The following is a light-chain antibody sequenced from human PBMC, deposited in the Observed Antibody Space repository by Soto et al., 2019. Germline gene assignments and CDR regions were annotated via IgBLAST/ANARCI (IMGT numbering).Light chain of an antibody. CDR3: CSYAGSYTWV. V-gene: IGLV2-11*01. CDR2: DVT. CDR1: SSDVGHYNF. Sequence: QSVLTQPHSVSGSPGQSVTISCSGTSSDVGHYNFVSWYQHHPGKAPKLLIYDVTTRPSGVPDRFSGSKSGNTASLTIPGLQAEDEADFYCCSYAGSYTWVFGGGTKHTVL. J-gene: IGLJ3*02.